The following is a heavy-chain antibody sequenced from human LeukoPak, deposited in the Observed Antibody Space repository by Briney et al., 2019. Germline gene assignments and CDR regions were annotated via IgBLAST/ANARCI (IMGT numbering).Heavy chain of an antibody. D-gene: IGHD6-19*01. CDR3: VKDEYLLLPDGDTAVAGAVYFFYGMDV. Sequence: PGGSLRLSCAASGFTFSSYSMNWVRQAPGKGLEWVSYISSSSSTIYYADSVKGRFTISRDNAKNSLYLQMNSLRPEDTALYYCVKDEYLLLPDGDTAVAGAVYFFYGMDVWGQGTTVTVSS. J-gene: IGHJ6*02. CDR2: ISSSSSTI. V-gene: IGHV3-48*04. CDR1: GFTFSSYS.